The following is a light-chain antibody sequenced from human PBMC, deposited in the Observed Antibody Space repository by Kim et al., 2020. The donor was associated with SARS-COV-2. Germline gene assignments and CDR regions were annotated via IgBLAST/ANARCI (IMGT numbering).Light chain of an antibody. CDR1: SGHSSYA. Sequence: QLVLTQSPSASASLGASVKLTCTLSSGHSSYAIAWLQQQPEKGPRYLMKVNSDGSHTRGVGIPDRFSGSSSGDERYLSISNLQSEDEADFYCQTWGTGFVVFGRGTQLTVL. CDR3: QTWGTGFVV. V-gene: IGLV4-69*01. J-gene: IGLJ2*01. CDR2: VNSDGSH.